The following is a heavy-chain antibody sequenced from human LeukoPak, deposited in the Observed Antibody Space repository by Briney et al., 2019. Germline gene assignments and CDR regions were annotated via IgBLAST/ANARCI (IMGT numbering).Heavy chain of an antibody. Sequence: GGSLRLSCAASGFTFSSYAMSWVRLTPGKGLEWVSTNNENGHNTHYADSVKGRFTISRDNPRDTVSLQMNSLRADDTALYFCALWLQAHFDYWGRGTLVTVSS. J-gene: IGHJ4*02. CDR2: NNENGHNT. D-gene: IGHD3-10*01. CDR1: GFTFSSYA. CDR3: ALWLQAHFDY. V-gene: IGHV3-23*01.